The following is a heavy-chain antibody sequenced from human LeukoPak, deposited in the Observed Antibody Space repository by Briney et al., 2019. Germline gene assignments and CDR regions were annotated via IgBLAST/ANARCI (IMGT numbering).Heavy chain of an antibody. V-gene: IGHV3-23*01. Sequence: GGSLRLSCAASGFTFSNYAMSWVRQAPGKGLEWVSGISGAGSGTYYADSVKGRFTISRDNSKSTLYLQMNSLGAEDTAVYHCAKARGFLGRLADYWGQNPGHRLL. CDR3: AKARGFLGRLADY. CDR2: ISGAGSGT. J-gene: IGHJ4*01. CDR1: GFTFSNYA. D-gene: IGHD3-3*01.